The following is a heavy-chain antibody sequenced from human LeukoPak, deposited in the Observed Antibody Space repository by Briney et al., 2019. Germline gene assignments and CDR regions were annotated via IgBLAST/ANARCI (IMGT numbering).Heavy chain of an antibody. J-gene: IGHJ4*02. D-gene: IGHD6-6*01. V-gene: IGHV6-1*01. CDR1: GDSVSSNSAA. CDR2: TYYRSKWYN. Sequence: SQTLSLTCAMSGDSVSSNSAAWNWIRQSPSRGLEWLGRTYYRSKWYNEYAVSVKGRITINPDTSKNQFSLQLNSVTPEDTAVNYCARGSSISIRSLDFWAQGTLVTVSS. CDR3: ARGSSISIRSLDF.